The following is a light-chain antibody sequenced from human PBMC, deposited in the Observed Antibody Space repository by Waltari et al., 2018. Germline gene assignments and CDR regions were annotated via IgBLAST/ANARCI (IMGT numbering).Light chain of an antibody. J-gene: IGLJ3*02. CDR1: SSNIGSNT. CDR2: RNN. Sequence: QSVLTQPPSASGTPGQRVTISCSGSSSNIGSNTVNWYQQLPGTAPKLLIYRNNQRPSGVPDRFSGSKSGTSASLAISGLQSEDEADYYCAAWDDSLNGPNWVFGGVTKLTVL. CDR3: AAWDDSLNGPNWV. V-gene: IGLV1-44*01.